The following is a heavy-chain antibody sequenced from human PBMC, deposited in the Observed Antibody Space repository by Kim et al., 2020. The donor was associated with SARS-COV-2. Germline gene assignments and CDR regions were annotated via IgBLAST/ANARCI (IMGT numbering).Heavy chain of an antibody. Sequence: SETLSLTCIVSGGSISRSSYYWAWIRQPPGKGLEWIGSILYSGTTFYNPSLKSRVTISVDTSKSQFSLKLSSVTAADTAVYYCARRVVTATLDIWGQGT. CDR2: ILYSGTT. D-gene: IGHD2-15*01. CDR3: ARRVVTATLDI. J-gene: IGHJ3*02. V-gene: IGHV4-39*01. CDR1: GGSISRSSYY.